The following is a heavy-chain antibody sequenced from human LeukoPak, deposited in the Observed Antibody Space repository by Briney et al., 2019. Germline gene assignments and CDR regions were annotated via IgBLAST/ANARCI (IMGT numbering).Heavy chain of an antibody. D-gene: IGHD1-14*01. CDR1: GFTFSSYA. Sequence: PGGSLRLSCAASGFTFSSYAMSWVRQAPGKGLEWVSAISGSGGSTYYADSVKGRFTISRDNSKNTLYLQMNSLRAEDTAVYYCAKVRGMADYYYYYGMDVWGQGTTVTVSS. CDR3: AKVRGMADYYYYYGMDV. CDR2: ISGSGGST. J-gene: IGHJ6*02. V-gene: IGHV3-23*01.